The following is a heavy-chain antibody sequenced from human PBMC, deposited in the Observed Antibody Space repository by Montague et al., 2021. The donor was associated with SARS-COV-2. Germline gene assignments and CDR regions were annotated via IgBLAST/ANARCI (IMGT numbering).Heavy chain of an antibody. D-gene: IGHD3-10*01. CDR1: GFTVSSNY. V-gene: IGHV3-53*01. CDR3: ARDFGGSRDH. J-gene: IGHJ4*02. Sequence: SLRLSCAASGFTVSSNYMSWVRQAPGKGLEWVSLIYSSGRTSYADSVKGRFTMSRDNSKSTLYLQMNSLRAGDTAVYYCARDFGGSRDHWGQGTLVTVSS. CDR2: IYSSGRT.